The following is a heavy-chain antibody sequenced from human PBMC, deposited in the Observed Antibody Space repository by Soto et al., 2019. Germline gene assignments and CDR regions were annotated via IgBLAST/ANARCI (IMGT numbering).Heavy chain of an antibody. D-gene: IGHD3-22*01. CDR1: GGSISSYY. J-gene: IGHJ4*02. Sequence: SETLSLTCTVSGGSISSYYWSWIRQPPGKGLEWIGYIYYSGNTNYNPSLKSRVTISVDTSKSQFSLKLSSVTAADTAVYYCARGLSYYYDSSGYYFAYWGQGTLVTVS. V-gene: IGHV4-59*01. CDR3: ARGLSYYYDSSGYYFAY. CDR2: IYYSGNT.